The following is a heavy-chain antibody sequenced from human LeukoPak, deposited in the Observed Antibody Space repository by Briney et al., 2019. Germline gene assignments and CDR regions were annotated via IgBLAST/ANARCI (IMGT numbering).Heavy chain of an antibody. CDR2: IWYDGSNK. V-gene: IGHV3-33*08. D-gene: IGHD2-2*01. J-gene: IGHJ4*02. Sequence: GGSLRLSCAASGFTFSSYWMHWVRQAPGKGLEWVAVIWYDGSNKYYVDSVEGRFTISRDNSKNTLFLQMNSLRAEDTAVYYCARDQTSCSSTSCFADYWGQGTLVTVSS. CDR1: GFTFSSYW. CDR3: ARDQTSCSSTSCFADY.